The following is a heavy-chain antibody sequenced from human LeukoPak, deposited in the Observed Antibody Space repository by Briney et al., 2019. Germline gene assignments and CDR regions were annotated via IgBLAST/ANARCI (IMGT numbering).Heavy chain of an antibody. CDR2: ISSSSSTV. J-gene: IGHJ4*02. Sequence: PGGSLRLSCAASGFTFSSYSMNWVRQAPGKGLEWVSYISSSSSTVYYADSVKGRFTISRDNAKNSLYLQMNSLRDEDTAVYYCARRAPNNYCDSSGYELWFDYWGQGTLVTVSS. CDR1: GFTFSSYS. V-gene: IGHV3-48*02. CDR3: ARRAPNNYCDSSGYELWFDY. D-gene: IGHD3-22*01.